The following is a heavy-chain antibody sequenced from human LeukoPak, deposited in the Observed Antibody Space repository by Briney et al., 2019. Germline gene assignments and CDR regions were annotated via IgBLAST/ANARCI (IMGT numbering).Heavy chain of an antibody. V-gene: IGHV4-39*01. CDR2: IYYRGTT. CDR3: AIATGNYYWDFEY. D-gene: IGHD1-26*01. CDR1: GGSNY. Sequence: PSETLSLTCTVSGGSNYWGWIRQPPGTGLEWIGSIYYRGTTYYNPSLKSRVTISVDTSKNQLSLRLNSVTAADTAVYYCAIATGNYYWDFEYWGQGILVTVSS. J-gene: IGHJ4*02.